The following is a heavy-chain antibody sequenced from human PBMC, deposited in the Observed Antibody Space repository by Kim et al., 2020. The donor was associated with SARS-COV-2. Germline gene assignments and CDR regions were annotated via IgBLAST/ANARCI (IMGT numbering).Heavy chain of an antibody. V-gene: IGHV3-21*01. CDR2: ISSSSSYI. J-gene: IGHJ4*02. CDR1: GFTFSSYS. CDR3: ASLKIPRGVVIDY. Sequence: GGSLRLSCAASGFTFSSYSMNWVRQAPGKGLEWVSSISSSSSYIYYADSVKGRFTISRDNAKNSLYLQMNSLGAEDTAVYYCASLKIPRGVVIDYWGQGTLVTVSS. D-gene: IGHD3-3*01.